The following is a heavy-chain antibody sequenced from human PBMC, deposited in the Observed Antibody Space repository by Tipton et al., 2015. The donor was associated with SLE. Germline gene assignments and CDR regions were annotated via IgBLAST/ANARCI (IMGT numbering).Heavy chain of an antibody. J-gene: IGHJ4*02. D-gene: IGHD3-3*01. V-gene: IGHV4-59*01. CDR3: ARVVSGTLVY. CDR2: IYNSGKT. CDR1: GGSISSYY. Sequence: LRLSCTVSGGSISSYYWSWIRQPPGKGLEWIGYIYNSGKTNYNTPLKSRATISVDTSKNQFSQKLKTVTAADTAVYYCARVVSGTLVYWGQGALVTVSS.